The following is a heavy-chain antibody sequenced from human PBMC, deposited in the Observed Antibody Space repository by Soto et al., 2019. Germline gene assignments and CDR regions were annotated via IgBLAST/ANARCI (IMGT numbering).Heavy chain of an antibody. CDR2: VSANNGHT. CDR3: ARDIESVTAKHFFYYYAMDV. J-gene: IGHJ6*02. V-gene: IGHV1-18*01. D-gene: IGHD2-8*01. Sequence: GASVKVSCKASGFTFSNYDLNWVRQAPGQGLEWMGWVSANNGHTNYAQNLQGRVSMTTDTSTSTAYMELRGLTFDDTAVYYCARDIESVTAKHFFYYYAMDVWGQGTTVTVSS. CDR1: GFTFSNYD.